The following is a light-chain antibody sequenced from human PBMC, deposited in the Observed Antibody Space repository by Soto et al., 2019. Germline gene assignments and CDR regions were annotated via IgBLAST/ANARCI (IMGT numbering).Light chain of an antibody. CDR1: QSVSNW. CDR3: QQSDTSSRT. CDR2: EGS. Sequence: DIQMTQSPSALSASVGDRVTITCRASQSVSNWLAWYRQKPGEAPKLLIYEGSTLERVVSSRFSGSGSGTAFTLTISSLHPDDFAAVYCQQSDTSSRTFGQGTKV. J-gene: IGKJ1*01. V-gene: IGKV1-5*03.